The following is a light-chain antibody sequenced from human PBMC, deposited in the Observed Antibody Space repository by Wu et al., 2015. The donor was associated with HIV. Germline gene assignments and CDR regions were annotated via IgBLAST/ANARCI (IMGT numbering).Light chain of an antibody. CDR3: QQSHDIPRT. CDR1: QGISSY. Sequence: ATRITQSPSSLSASTGDRVTITCRASQGISSYLAWYQQKPGKAPKLLIYAASTLQSGVPSRFSGSGSGTDFTLTINSLQVEDVATYYCQQSHDIPRTFGQGTKVEIK. J-gene: IGKJ1*01. V-gene: IGKV1-8*01. CDR2: AAS.